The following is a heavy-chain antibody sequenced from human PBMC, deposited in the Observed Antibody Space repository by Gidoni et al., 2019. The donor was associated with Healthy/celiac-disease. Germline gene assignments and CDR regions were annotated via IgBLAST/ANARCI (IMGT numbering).Heavy chain of an antibody. CDR3: ARVGYYDILTGSPEAFDI. V-gene: IGHV4-39*07. CDR2: IYYSGST. Sequence: HLQLQESGPGLVKPSETLSLTCNVSGGSIRSSSYSWGWIRQPPGKGLEWIGSIYYSGSTYYNPSLKSRVTISVDTSKNQFALKLSSVTAADTAVYYCARVGYYDILTGSPEAFDIWGQGTMVTVSS. CDR1: GGSIRSSSYS. J-gene: IGHJ3*02. D-gene: IGHD3-9*01.